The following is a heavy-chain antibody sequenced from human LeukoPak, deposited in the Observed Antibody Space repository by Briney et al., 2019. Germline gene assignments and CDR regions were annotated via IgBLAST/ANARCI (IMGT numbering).Heavy chain of an antibody. CDR1: GGSISSYY. Sequence: TPSETLSLTCTVPGGSISSYYWGWIRQPPGKGLEWIGYIYYSGSTNYNPSLKSRVTISVDTSKNQFSLKLSSVTAADTAVYYCARRPAGGDYPFDYWGQGTLVTVSS. V-gene: IGHV4-59*08. D-gene: IGHD4-17*01. CDR2: IYYSGST. CDR3: ARRPAGGDYPFDY. J-gene: IGHJ4*02.